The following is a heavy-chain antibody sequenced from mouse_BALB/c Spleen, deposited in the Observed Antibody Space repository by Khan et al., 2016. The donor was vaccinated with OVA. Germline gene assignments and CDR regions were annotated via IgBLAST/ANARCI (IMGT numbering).Heavy chain of an antibody. D-gene: IGHD2-2*01. Sequence: QVQLQQPGAELVKPGASVKLSCKASGYTFTSYWMHWVKQRPGQGLEWIGYINPSNGLTYYNEKFKSKATLTVDKSSTTAYMQLSSQKSEDSAVYYCARGGFGSLPYWGQGTLVTFSA. J-gene: IGHJ3*01. CDR3: ARGGFGSLPY. CDR1: GYTFTSYW. CDR2: INPSNGLT. V-gene: IGHV1S81*02.